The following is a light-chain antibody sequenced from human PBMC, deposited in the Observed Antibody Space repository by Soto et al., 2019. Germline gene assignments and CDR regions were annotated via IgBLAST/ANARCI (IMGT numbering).Light chain of an antibody. J-gene: IGLJ1*01. Sequence: QSALTQPPSASGSPGQSVTISCTGTSSDVGGYNYVSWYQQHPGKVPRLIIYEVNKRPSGVPDRFSGSKSGNTASLIVAGLQAEDEADYYYTSYAGGNNVFGTGTKLTVL. CDR3: TSYAGGNNV. CDR1: SSDVGGYNY. V-gene: IGLV2-8*01. CDR2: EVN.